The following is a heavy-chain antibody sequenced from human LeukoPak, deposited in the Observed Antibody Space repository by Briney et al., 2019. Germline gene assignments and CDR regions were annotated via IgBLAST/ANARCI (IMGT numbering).Heavy chain of an antibody. D-gene: IGHD5-12*01. CDR1: GGSFSGYY. V-gene: IGHV4-34*01. J-gene: IGHJ4*02. Sequence: SETLSLTCAVYGGSFSGYYWSWIRQPPGKGLEWIGEINHSGSTNYNPSLKSRVTISVDTSKNQFSLKLSSVTAADTAVYYGARGLGIVATTEYYFDYWGQGTLVTVSS. CDR2: INHSGST. CDR3: ARGLGIVATTEYYFDY.